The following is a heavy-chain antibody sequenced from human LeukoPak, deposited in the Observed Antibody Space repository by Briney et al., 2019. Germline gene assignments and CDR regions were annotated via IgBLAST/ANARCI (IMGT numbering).Heavy chain of an antibody. CDR3: TRGYSTSWTYYFDY. J-gene: IGHJ4*02. Sequence: SETLSLTCTVSDGAITGYYWGWIRQPPGKGLEWIGHMLYSGNTNYNPSLKSRVTISVDTSNNHFSLKLNSVTAADTAVYYCTRGYSTSWTYYFDYWGQGALVTVSS. CDR2: MLYSGNT. CDR1: DGAITGYY. V-gene: IGHV4-59*01. D-gene: IGHD6-13*01.